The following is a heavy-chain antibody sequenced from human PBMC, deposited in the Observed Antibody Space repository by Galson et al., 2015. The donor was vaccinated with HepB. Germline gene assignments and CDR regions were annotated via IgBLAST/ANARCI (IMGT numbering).Heavy chain of an antibody. J-gene: IGHJ4*02. V-gene: IGHV3-66*01. CDR1: GFTVSSNY. Sequence: SLRLSCAASGFTVSSNYMSWVRQAPGKGLEWVSVIYSGGATYYADSVQGRFTISRDNSKNTLYLQMNTLGAEDTGVYYCSTGYRYWGQGTLVTVSS. D-gene: IGHD5-18*01. CDR2: IYSGGAT. CDR3: STGYRY.